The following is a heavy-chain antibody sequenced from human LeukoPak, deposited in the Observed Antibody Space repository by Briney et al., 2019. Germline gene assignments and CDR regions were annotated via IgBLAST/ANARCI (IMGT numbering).Heavy chain of an antibody. Sequence: EGSLRLSCAAPGFTFSNAWMSWVRQAPGKGLEWVGRIKSKTDGGTTDYAAPVKGRFTISRDDSKNTLYLQMNSLKTEDTAVYYAVATIRHGGSDYFDYWGQGTLVTVSS. J-gene: IGHJ4*02. CDR3: VATIRHGGSDYFDY. CDR1: GFTFSNAW. D-gene: IGHD5-12*01. V-gene: IGHV3-15*01. CDR2: IKSKTDGGTT.